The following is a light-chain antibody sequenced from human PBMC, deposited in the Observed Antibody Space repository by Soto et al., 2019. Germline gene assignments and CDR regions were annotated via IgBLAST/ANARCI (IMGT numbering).Light chain of an antibody. CDR3: QQYGSSSPTA. CDR1: QTVASNY. J-gene: IGKJ5*01. Sequence: EIVLTQSPGTLSLSPGEGATLSCRASQTVASNYLAWYHQRPGQTPRLLIYGVSTRGTGIPDRFSGGGSWTYFSLTISRLDPEDFGVYYYQQYGSSSPTAFGQGTRLE. CDR2: GVS. V-gene: IGKV3-20*01.